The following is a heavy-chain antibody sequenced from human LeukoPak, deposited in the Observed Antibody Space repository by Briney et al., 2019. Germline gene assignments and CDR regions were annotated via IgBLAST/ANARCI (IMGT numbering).Heavy chain of an antibody. D-gene: IGHD1-1*01. CDR1: GSMYNYY. J-gene: IGHJ3*01. CDR2: IHYNGIT. CDR3: ARSKGTSTGIDDPVPNWFDP. Sequence: SETLSLTCTVSGSMYNYYWSWIRQPPGKGLEWIGYIHYNGITNYSPSLKSRVTMSLDTSKNQVSLKLNSVSAADTAVYYCARSKGTSTGIDDPVPNWFDPWGQGTMVTVSS. V-gene: IGHV4-59*08.